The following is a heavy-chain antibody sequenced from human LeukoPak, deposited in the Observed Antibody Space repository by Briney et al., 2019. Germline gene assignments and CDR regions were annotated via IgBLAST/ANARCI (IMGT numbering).Heavy chain of an antibody. CDR1: GGSISSYY. J-gene: IGHJ5*02. V-gene: IGHV4-59*01. D-gene: IGHD3-10*01. CDR2: IYYSGST. Sequence: ETLSLTCTVSGGSISSYYWSWIRQPPGKGLEWIGYIYYSGSTNYNPSLKSRVTISVDTSKNQFSLKLSSVTAADTAVYYCARWARGVGFDPWGQGTLVTVSS. CDR3: ARWARGVGFDP.